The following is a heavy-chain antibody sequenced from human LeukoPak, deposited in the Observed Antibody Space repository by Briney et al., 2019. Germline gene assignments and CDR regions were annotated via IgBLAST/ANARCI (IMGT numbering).Heavy chain of an antibody. CDR2: ISGSGGST. CDR1: GFTFSSYA. CDR3: ARELTTVTPAYYYYYYGMDV. Sequence: GGSLRLSCAASGFTFSSYAMSWVRQAPGKGLEWVSAISGSGGSTYYADSVKGRFTISRDNSKNTLYLQMNSLRAEDTAVYYCARELTTVTPAYYYYYYGMDVWGQGTTVTVSS. V-gene: IGHV3-23*01. J-gene: IGHJ6*02. D-gene: IGHD4-17*01.